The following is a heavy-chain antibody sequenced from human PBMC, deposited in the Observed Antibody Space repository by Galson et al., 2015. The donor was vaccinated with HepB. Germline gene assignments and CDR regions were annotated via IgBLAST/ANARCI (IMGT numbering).Heavy chain of an antibody. D-gene: IGHD1-26*01. J-gene: IGHJ6*02. CDR2: ISGSSSSI. Sequence: SLRLSCAASGFTFSSYSMNWVRQAPGKGREWVSYISGSSSSIYYADSVKGRFAISRDNAKKSLSLQMNKPRAEDTAVYYCARDVGDFYYYGMDVWGQGTTVTVSS. CDR1: GFTFSSYS. CDR3: ARDVGDFYYYGMDV. V-gene: IGHV3-48*04.